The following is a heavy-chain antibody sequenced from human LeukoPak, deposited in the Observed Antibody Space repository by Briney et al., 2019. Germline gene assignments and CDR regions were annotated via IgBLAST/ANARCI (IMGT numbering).Heavy chain of an antibody. CDR2: IIPILGIA. Sequence: SVKVSCKASGGTFSSYAISWVRQAPGQGLEWMGRIIPILGIANYAQKLQGRVTMTTDTSTSTAYMELRSLRSDDTAVYYCARGSFMIRYFDYWGQGTLVTVSS. V-gene: IGHV1-69*04. D-gene: IGHD3-16*01. J-gene: IGHJ4*02. CDR3: ARGSFMIRYFDY. CDR1: GGTFSSYA.